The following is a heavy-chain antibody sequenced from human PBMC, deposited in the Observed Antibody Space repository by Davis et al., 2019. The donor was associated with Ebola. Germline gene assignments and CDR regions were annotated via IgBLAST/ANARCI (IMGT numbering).Heavy chain of an antibody. CDR1: GFTFSSYW. D-gene: IGHD2-2*02. J-gene: IGHJ6*02. CDR2: IKQDGSEK. CDR3: ARDLYLGSWNYYGMDV. Sequence: GESLKISCAASGFTFSSYWMSWVRQAPGKGLEWVANIKQDGSEKYYVDSVKGRFTISRDNAKNSLYLQMNSLRAEDTAVYYCARDLYLGSWNYYGMDVWGQGTTVTVSS. V-gene: IGHV3-7*01.